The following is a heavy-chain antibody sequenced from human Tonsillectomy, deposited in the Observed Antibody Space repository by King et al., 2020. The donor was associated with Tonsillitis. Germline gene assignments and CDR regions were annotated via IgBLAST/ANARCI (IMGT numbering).Heavy chain of an antibody. CDR3: ATGRSSSGWYLDY. Sequence: QLVQSGAEVKKPGSSVKVSCQASGGTFTSHAISWVRQAPGQGLVWMGRIIPIVGAATNAQKFQGRVTISADKSTSTAYMELSSLRSEDTAVYYCATGRSSSGWYLDYWGQGTLITVSS. CDR1: GGTFTSHA. V-gene: IGHV1-69*04. J-gene: IGHJ4*02. D-gene: IGHD6-19*01. CDR2: IIPIVGAA.